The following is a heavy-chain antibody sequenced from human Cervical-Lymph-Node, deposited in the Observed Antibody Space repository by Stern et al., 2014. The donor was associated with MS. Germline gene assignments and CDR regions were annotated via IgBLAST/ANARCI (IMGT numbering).Heavy chain of an antibody. Sequence: EMQLVESGTEVMKPGESLKISCKASGYNFTSSWIVWVRQMPGKGLEWMGIIYPGDSDTRYSPSFQGPVPMSADKSTRTAYLQWSSLKAADTAIYYCARHASGYTSSWYQKYNWFDPWGQGSLVTVSS. D-gene: IGHD6-13*01. V-gene: IGHV5-51*01. CDR2: IYPGDSDT. CDR1: GYNFTSSW. J-gene: IGHJ5*02. CDR3: ARHASGYTSSWYQKYNWFDP.